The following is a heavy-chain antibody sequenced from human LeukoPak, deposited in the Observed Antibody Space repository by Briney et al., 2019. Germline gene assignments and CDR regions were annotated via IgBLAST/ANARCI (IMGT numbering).Heavy chain of an antibody. CDR1: GFTFSSYG. CDR2: IWYDGSNK. Sequence: PGRSLRLSCAASGFTFSSYGMHWVRQAPGKGLEWVAVIWYDGSNKYYADSVKGRFTISRGNSKNTLYLQMNSLRAEDTAVYYCAKDRVVYYYDSSGIDYWGQGTLVTVSS. D-gene: IGHD3-22*01. J-gene: IGHJ4*02. CDR3: AKDRVVYYYDSSGIDY. V-gene: IGHV3-33*06.